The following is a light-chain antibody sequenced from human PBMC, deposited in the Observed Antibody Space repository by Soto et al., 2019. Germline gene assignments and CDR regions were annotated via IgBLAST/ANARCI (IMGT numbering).Light chain of an antibody. J-gene: IGKJ2*01. CDR3: QQYGRSPLLYT. CDR1: QSVTSNY. Sequence: EIVLTQSPGPLSLSPGEGATLSCRASQSVTSNYLAWYQQKPGQAPRLLIYGASTRAAGVPDRFSGSGSGTDFTLTITRLEPEDFAVYYCQQYGRSPLLYTFGQGTKLGVK. V-gene: IGKV3-20*01. CDR2: GAS.